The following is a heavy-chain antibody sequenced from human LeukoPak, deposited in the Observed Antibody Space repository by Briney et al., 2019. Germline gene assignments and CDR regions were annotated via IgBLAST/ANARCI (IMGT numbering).Heavy chain of an antibody. V-gene: IGHV3-11*01. CDR3: ARLKLGYWYFDL. J-gene: IGHJ2*01. CDR2: IGLTDTTI. CDR1: GFTFSDYY. Sequence: GGSLRLSCAASGFTFSDYYMSWIRQVPGKGLGWVSYIGLTDTTIYYADSLKGRFAISRDNAKNSLYLHMHSLRAEDTAIYYCARLKLGYWYFDLWGRGTLLTVSS. D-gene: IGHD7-27*01.